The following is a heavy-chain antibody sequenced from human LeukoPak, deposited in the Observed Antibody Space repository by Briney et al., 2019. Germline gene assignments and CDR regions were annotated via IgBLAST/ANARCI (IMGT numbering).Heavy chain of an antibody. D-gene: IGHD6-19*01. Sequence: ATVKVFCKASGYTFTSYGISWVRQAPGQGLEWMGRISAYNGNTNYAQKLQGRVTMTTDTSTSTAYMELRSLRSDDTAVYYCARDSAMDSSGRFDYWGQGTLVTVSS. CDR3: ARDSAMDSSGRFDY. V-gene: IGHV1-18*01. CDR2: ISAYNGNT. J-gene: IGHJ4*02. CDR1: GYTFTSYG.